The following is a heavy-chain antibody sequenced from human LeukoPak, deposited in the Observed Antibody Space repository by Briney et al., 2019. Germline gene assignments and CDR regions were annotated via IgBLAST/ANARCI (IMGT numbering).Heavy chain of an antibody. CDR1: GGSISSSSYY. Sequence: SETLSLTCTVSGGSISSSSYYWGWIRQPPGKGLEWIGSIYCSGSTYYNPSLKSRVTISVDTSKNQFSLKLSSVTAADTAVYYCARGSEFTGFDPWGQGTLVTVSS. D-gene: IGHD2/OR15-2a*01. CDR3: ARGSEFTGFDP. CDR2: IYCSGST. J-gene: IGHJ5*02. V-gene: IGHV4-39*07.